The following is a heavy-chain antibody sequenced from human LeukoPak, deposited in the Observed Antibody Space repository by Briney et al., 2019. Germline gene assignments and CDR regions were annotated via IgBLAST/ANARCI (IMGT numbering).Heavy chain of an antibody. V-gene: IGHV3-33*05. CDR3: ARDPDDYGDYSYFDY. Sequence: GGSLRLSCAASGFSFSSYGMHWVRQAPGKGLEWVAVISYDESYKYYADSVKGRFTISRDNSKNTLFLQMNSLRAEDTAVYYCARDPDDYGDYSYFDYWGQGTLVTVSS. J-gene: IGHJ4*02. CDR2: ISYDESYK. CDR1: GFSFSSYG. D-gene: IGHD4-17*01.